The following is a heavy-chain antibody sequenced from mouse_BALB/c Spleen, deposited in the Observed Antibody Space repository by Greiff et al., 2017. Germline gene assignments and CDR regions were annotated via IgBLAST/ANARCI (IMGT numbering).Heavy chain of an antibody. V-gene: IGHV6-6*02. D-gene: IGHD3-1*01. CDR1: GFTFSNYW. CDR2: IRLKSNNYAT. Sequence: EVKLQESGGGLVQPGGSMKLSCVASGFTFSNYWMNWVRQSPEKGLEWVAEIRLKSNNYATHYAESVKGRFTISRDDSKSSVYLQMNNLRAEDTGIYYCTRQLGLLFAYWGQGTLVTVSA. CDR3: TRQLGLLFAY. J-gene: IGHJ3*01.